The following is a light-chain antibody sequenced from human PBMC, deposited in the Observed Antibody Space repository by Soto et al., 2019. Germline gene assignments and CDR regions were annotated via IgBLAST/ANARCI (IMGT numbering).Light chain of an antibody. CDR3: CSYAGDSAWV. CDR1: SSDVVSYNF. J-gene: IGLJ3*02. V-gene: IGLV2-23*01. Sequence: QSALTQPASVSGSPGQSITISCTGTSSDVVSYNFVSWYQQHPGQAPKLMIYEGSKRPSGVSNRFSGSKSGNTASLTISGLQAEDEADYYCCSYAGDSAWVFGGGTKLTVL. CDR2: EGS.